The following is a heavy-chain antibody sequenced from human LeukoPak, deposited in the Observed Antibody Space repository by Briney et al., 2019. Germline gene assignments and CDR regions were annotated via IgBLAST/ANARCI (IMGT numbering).Heavy chain of an antibody. V-gene: IGHV1-2*02. CDR2: INPNSGGT. D-gene: IGHD5-24*01. Sequence: GASVKVSCKASGYTFTGYYIQWVRQAPGQGLEWMGWINPNSGGTNYAQKFQGRVTMTRDTSSSTAYMEVRRLRSDDTAVYYCARDPVDGYSHYDFWGQGTLVTVSS. J-gene: IGHJ4*02. CDR1: GYTFTGYY. CDR3: ARDPVDGYSHYDF.